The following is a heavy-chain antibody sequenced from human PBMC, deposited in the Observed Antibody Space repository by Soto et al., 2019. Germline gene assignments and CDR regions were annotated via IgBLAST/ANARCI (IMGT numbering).Heavy chain of an antibody. CDR3: ARHGYGDYDDAFDI. D-gene: IGHD4-17*01. J-gene: IGHJ3*02. Sequence: QVQLQESGPGLVKPSETLSLTCTVSGGSIISSYSTWIRHPPGKGLEWIGNINNSGRTNYNPSLKSRVTISIDTSKNQFSLKLSSVTAADTAVYYCARHGYGDYDDAFDIWGQGTMVTVSS. CDR1: GGSIISSY. CDR2: INNSGRT. V-gene: IGHV4-59*08.